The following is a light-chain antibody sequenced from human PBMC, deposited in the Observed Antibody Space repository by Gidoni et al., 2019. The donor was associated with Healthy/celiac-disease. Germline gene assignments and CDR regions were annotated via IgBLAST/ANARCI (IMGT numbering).Light chain of an antibody. CDR2: GAS. J-gene: IGKJ2*01. CDR1: QSVSSN. CDR3: QQYNNWPLYT. Sequence: EIVMTQSPATLSVSPGERATLSCRASQSVSSNLAWYQQKPGQAPRPLIYGASTRAPGIPARFSGSGSGTEFTLTISSLQSEDFAVYYCQQYNNWPLYTFGQGTKLEIK. V-gene: IGKV3-15*01.